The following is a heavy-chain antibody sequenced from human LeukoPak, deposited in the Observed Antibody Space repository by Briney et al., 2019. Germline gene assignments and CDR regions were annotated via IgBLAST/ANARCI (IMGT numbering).Heavy chain of an antibody. CDR3: ARRDGYTLPYDY. CDR2: INHSGST. V-gene: IGHV4-34*01. CDR1: GGSFSGYY. J-gene: IGHJ4*02. D-gene: IGHD5-24*01. Sequence: PSETLSLTCAVYGGSFSGYYWSWIRQPPGKGLEWIGEINHSGSTNYNPSLKSRVTISVDTSKNQFSLKLSSVTAADTAVYYCARRDGYTLPYDYWGQGTLVTVSS.